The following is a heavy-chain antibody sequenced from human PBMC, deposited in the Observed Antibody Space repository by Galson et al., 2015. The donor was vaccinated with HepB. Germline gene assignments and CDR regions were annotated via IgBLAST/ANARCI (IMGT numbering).Heavy chain of an antibody. Sequence: SLRLSCAASGFTFSNSAMSWVRQAPGKGLEWVSAISASGAGTYYTDSVKGRFTISRDNSKNTLYLQMNSLRADDTAVYYCARASTRYCSGGSCSYYWYFNLWGRGTLVTVSS. CDR2: ISASGAGT. CDR3: ARASTRYCSGGSCSYYWYFNL. J-gene: IGHJ2*01. CDR1: GFTFSNSA. D-gene: IGHD2-15*01. V-gene: IGHV3-23*01.